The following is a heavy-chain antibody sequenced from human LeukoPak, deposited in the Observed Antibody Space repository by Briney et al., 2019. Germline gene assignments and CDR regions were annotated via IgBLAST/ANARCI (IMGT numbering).Heavy chain of an antibody. Sequence: GASVTVSCTASGYTFTSYAMHWVRQAPGQRLEWMGWINAGNGNTKYSQKFQGRVTITRDTSASTAYMELSSLRSEDTAVYYCARGTYYYDSSGHLDYWGQGTLVTVSS. CDR1: GYTFTSYA. J-gene: IGHJ4*02. CDR3: ARGTYYYDSSGHLDY. D-gene: IGHD3-22*01. CDR2: INAGNGNT. V-gene: IGHV1-3*01.